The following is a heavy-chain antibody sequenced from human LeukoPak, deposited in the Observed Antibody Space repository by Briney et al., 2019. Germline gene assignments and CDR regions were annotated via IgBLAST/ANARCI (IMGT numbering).Heavy chain of an antibody. J-gene: IGHJ4*02. V-gene: IGHV3-23*01. CDR3: AKVSGYYPYFDY. Sequence: PGGSLRLSCAASGFTFNTYTMNWVRQAPGKGLEWVSAISGSGGSTYYADSVKGRFTISRDNSKNTLYLQMNSLRAEDTAVYYCAKVSGYYPYFDYWGQETLVTVSS. D-gene: IGHD3-22*01. CDR2: ISGSGGST. CDR1: GFTFNTYT.